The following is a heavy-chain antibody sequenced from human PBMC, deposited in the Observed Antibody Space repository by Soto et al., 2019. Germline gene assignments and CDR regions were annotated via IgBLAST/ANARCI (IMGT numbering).Heavy chain of an antibody. V-gene: IGHV4-30-4*01. CDR1: GGSISSGDYY. Sequence: SETLSLTCTVSGGSISSGDYYWSWIRQPPGKGLEWIGYIYYSGSTYYNPSLKSRVTISVDTSKNQFSLKLSSVTAADTAVYYCARAGNIVVVQDATTEYYYYGMDVWGQGTTVTVSS. CDR2: IYYSGST. D-gene: IGHD2-2*01. J-gene: IGHJ6*02. CDR3: ARAGNIVVVQDATTEYYYYGMDV.